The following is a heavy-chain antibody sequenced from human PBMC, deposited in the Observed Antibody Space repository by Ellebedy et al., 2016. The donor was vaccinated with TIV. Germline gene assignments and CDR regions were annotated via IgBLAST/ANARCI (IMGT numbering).Heavy chain of an antibody. CDR3: AREGNSGWYQEDWFDP. D-gene: IGHD6-19*01. CDR1: GFTFSSYG. Sequence: GGSLRLSCAASGFTFSSYGMHWVRQAPGKGLEWVAVIWYDGSNKYYADSVKGRFTISRDNSKNTLYLQMNSLRAEDTAVYYCAREGNSGWYQEDWFDPWGQGTLVTVSS. CDR2: IWYDGSNK. V-gene: IGHV3-33*08. J-gene: IGHJ5*02.